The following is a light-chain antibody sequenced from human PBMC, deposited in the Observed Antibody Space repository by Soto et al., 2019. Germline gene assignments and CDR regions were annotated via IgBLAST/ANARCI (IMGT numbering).Light chain of an antibody. Sequence: QSALTQPRSVSGSPGQSVTISCTGTSGDVGAYNYISWYQQHPGKAPKFLIYDVNKRPSGVPDRFFGSKSGNTASLTISGLQADDEADYYCCSLTTSHTYVFGSGTKVTVL. CDR3: CSLTTSHTYV. V-gene: IGLV2-11*01. CDR2: DVN. J-gene: IGLJ1*01. CDR1: SGDVGAYNY.